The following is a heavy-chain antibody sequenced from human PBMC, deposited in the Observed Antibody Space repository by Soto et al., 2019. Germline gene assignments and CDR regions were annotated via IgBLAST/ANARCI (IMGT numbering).Heavy chain of an antibody. J-gene: IGHJ4*02. Sequence: GGSLRLSCAASGFTFDDYAMHWVRQAPGKGLEWVSGISWNSGSIGYADSVKGRFTISRDNAKNSLYLQMNSLRAEDTALYYCAKGHIVVVTANFDYWGQGTLVTVSS. CDR2: ISWNSGSI. D-gene: IGHD2-21*02. V-gene: IGHV3-9*01. CDR3: AKGHIVVVTANFDY. CDR1: GFTFDDYA.